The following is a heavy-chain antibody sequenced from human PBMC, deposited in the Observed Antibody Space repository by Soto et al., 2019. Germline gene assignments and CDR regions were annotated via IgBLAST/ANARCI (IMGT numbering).Heavy chain of an antibody. D-gene: IGHD3-10*01. CDR3: ARMVSRSGSYWYYYYGMDV. Sequence: KPSETLSLTCAVYGGSFSCYYWIWIRQPPGKGLEWIGEINHSGSTNYNPSLKSRVTISVDTSKNQFSLKLSSVTAADTAVYYCARMVSRSGSYWYYYYGMDVWGQGTTVTVSS. CDR1: GGSFSCYY. V-gene: IGHV4-34*01. CDR2: INHSGST. J-gene: IGHJ6*02.